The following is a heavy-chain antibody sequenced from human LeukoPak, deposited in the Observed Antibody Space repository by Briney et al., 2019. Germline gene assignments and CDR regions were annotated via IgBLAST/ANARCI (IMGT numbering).Heavy chain of an antibody. J-gene: IGHJ4*02. Sequence: GGSLRLSCAASGFTFSNAWMSWVRQAPGKGLEWVGRIKSKTDGGTTDYAAPVKGRFTISRDDSKNTLYLQMSSLKTEDTAVYYCTTNYDILTGFDYWGQGTPVTVSS. V-gene: IGHV3-15*01. CDR1: GFTFSNAW. CDR2: IKSKTDGGTT. D-gene: IGHD3-9*01. CDR3: TTNYDILTGFDY.